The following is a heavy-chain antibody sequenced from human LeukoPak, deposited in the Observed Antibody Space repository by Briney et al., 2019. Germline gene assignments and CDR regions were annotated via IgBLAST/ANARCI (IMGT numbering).Heavy chain of an antibody. J-gene: IGHJ6*03. CDR1: GGSISSYY. D-gene: IGHD3-16*01. V-gene: IGHV4-4*07. Sequence: SETLSLTCTVSGGSISSYYWSWIRQPAGKGLEWIGRIYTSGSTNYNPSLKSRVTMSVDTSKNQFSLKLSSVTAADTAVYYCARDLPRGIHYYYYMDVCGKGTTVTVSS. CDR3: ARDLPRGIHYYYYMDV. CDR2: IYTSGST.